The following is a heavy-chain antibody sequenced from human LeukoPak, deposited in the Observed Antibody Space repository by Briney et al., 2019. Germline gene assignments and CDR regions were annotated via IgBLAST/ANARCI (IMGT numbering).Heavy chain of an antibody. V-gene: IGHV1-18*01. D-gene: IGHD3-3*01. CDR1: GYTFTSYG. CDR3: ARVYDFWGQSPSYFDY. J-gene: IGHJ4*02. Sequence: ASVKVSCKASGYTFTSYGVSWVRQAPGQGLEWMGWISAYNGNTNYAQKLQGRVTMTTDTSTSTAYMELRSLRSDGTAVYYCARVYDFWGQSPSYFDYWGQGTLVTVSS. CDR2: ISAYNGNT.